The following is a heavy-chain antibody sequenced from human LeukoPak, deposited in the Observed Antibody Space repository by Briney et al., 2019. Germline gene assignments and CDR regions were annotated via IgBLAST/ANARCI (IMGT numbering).Heavy chain of an antibody. CDR2: MNPNSGNT. J-gene: IGHJ4*02. CDR1: GCTFTSYD. D-gene: IGHD3-10*01. V-gene: IGHV1-8*01. Sequence: GASVKVSCKDSGCTFTSYDINWVRQATGQGLEWMGWMNPNSGNTGYAQKFQGRVTMTRNTSISTAYMELSSLRSEDTAVYYCARGSYYGSGFLFDYWGQGTLVTVSS. CDR3: ARGSYYGSGFLFDY.